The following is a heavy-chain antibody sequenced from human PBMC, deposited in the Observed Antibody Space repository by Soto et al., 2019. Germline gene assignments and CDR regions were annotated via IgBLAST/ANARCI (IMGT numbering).Heavy chain of an antibody. V-gene: IGHV1-18*04. J-gene: IGHJ6*02. Sequence: QVQLVQSGAEVKKPGASVKVSCKASGYTFTSYGISWVRQAPGQGLEWMGWISAYNGNTNYAQKLQGRVTMTTDTSTSTAYMELRSLRSDDTAVYYCAMSRITIFGVVTPYYYYYGMDVWGQGTTVTVSS. CDR2: ISAYNGNT. D-gene: IGHD3-3*01. CDR3: AMSRITIFGVVTPYYYYYGMDV. CDR1: GYTFTSYG.